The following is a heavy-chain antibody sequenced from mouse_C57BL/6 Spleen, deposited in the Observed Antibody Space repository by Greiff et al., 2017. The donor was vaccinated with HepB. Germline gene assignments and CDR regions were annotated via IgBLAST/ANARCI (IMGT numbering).Heavy chain of an antibody. CDR3: ARYDSVNYYGTSAWFAY. D-gene: IGHD1-1*01. CDR2: IYPGDGDT. V-gene: IGHV1-82*01. Sequence: QVQLQQSGPELVKPGASVKISCKASGYAFSSSWMNWVKQRPGKGLEWIGRIYPGDGDTNYNGKFKGKATLTADKSSSTAYMQLSSLTSEDSAVYFCARYDSVNYYGTSAWFAYWGQGTLVTVSA. CDR1: GYAFSSSW. J-gene: IGHJ3*01.